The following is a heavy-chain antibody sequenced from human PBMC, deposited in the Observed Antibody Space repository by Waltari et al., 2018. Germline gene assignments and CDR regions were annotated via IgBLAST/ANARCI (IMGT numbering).Heavy chain of an antibody. V-gene: IGHV3-53*01. CDR1: GFSVSTSY. J-gene: IGHJ3*02. CDR3: ATFSNWVHDTFDI. CDR2: IYGVDST. Sequence: EVQLVESGGGLIQPGGSVRLSCAASGFSVSTSYVSWVRQAPGKGLEWISFIYGVDSTLYVDSVKGRFTVSRDNSKNTVHLQMNSVRVDDTAVYYCATFSNWVHDTFDIWGQGTLVSVSS. D-gene: IGHD3-16*01.